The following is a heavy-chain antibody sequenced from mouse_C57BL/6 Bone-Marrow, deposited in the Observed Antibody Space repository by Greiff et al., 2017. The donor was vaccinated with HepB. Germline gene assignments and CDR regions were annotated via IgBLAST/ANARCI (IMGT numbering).Heavy chain of an antibody. CDR3: AREERWLGLAY. CDR1: GYTFTSYW. Sequence: QVQLQQPGAELVKPGASVKLSCKASGYTFTSYWMQWVKQRPGQGLEWIGEIDPSDSYTNYNQKFKGKATLTVDTSSSTAYMQLSSLTSEDSAVYYCAREERWLGLAYWGQGTLVTVSA. D-gene: IGHD2-2*01. V-gene: IGHV1-50*01. J-gene: IGHJ3*01. CDR2: IDPSDSYT.